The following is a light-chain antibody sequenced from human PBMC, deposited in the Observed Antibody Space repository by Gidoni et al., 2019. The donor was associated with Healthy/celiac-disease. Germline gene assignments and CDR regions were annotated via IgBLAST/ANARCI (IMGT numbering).Light chain of an antibody. CDR3: QQYNNWPPYT. J-gene: IGKJ2*01. V-gene: IGKV3-15*01. Sequence: EIVMTQPPATLSVSPGERATRSCRASQSVSSNLAWYQQKPGQAPRLLIYGASTRATGIPARFSGSGSGTEFTLTISSLQSEDFAVYYCQQYNNWPPYTFGQGTKLEIK. CDR1: QSVSSN. CDR2: GAS.